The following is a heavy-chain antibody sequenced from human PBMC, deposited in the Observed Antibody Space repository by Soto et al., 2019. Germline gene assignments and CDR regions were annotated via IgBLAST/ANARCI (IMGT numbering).Heavy chain of an antibody. V-gene: IGHV4-59*01. D-gene: IGHD2-21*02. CDR1: GGTISRYY. CDR3: ARDLWGYCGTDCYPLDV. Sequence: QVQLQESGPGLVKPSETLSLTCTVSGGTISRYYWSWIRQPPGKGLEWIGYIYNTGSTVYNPSFKSRVTISVDTSKNQFSLKLNSVTAADTAVYYCARDLWGYCGTDCYPLDVWGQWTTVTVSS. CDR2: IYNTGST. J-gene: IGHJ6*02.